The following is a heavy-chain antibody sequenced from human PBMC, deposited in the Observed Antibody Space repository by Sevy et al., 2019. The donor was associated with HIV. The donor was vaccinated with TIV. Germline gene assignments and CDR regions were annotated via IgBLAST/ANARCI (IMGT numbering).Heavy chain of an antibody. CDR3: ATHAGIAAAGRVFDY. V-gene: IGHV3-72*01. J-gene: IGHJ4*02. Sequence: GGSLRLSCVASGFTFSDHYMEWVRQAPGKGLEWVGRTRNKADGYTTKYAASVKGRFTISRDESKNSLYVQMNSLKAEDTAVYYCATHAGIAAAGRVFDYWGQGTLVTVSS. CDR1: GFTFSDHY. CDR2: TRNKADGYTT. D-gene: IGHD6-13*01.